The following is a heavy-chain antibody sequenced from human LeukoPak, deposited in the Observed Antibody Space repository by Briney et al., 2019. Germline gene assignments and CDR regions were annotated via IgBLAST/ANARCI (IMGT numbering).Heavy chain of an antibody. CDR3: AHLVVTIDWRSYFDY. Sequence: SGPTLVKPTQTLTLTCTFSDFSLSTPGMGVGWIRQPPGKALEWLAFTYYNDDKRYSPSLRSRLTITRDTSKNQVVLAMTNMDPVDTATYYCAHLVVTIDWRSYFDYWGQGALVTVSS. J-gene: IGHJ4*02. CDR1: DFSLSTPGMG. CDR2: TYYNDDK. V-gene: IGHV2-5*01. D-gene: IGHD3-9*01.